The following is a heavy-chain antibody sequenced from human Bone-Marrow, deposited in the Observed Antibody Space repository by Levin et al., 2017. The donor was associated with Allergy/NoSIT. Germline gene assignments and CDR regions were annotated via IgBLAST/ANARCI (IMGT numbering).Heavy chain of an antibody. CDR2: IKSKTDGGTT. CDR3: TTDPWGRLPIFDY. V-gene: IGHV3-15*01. J-gene: IGHJ4*02. CDR1: GFTFSNAW. D-gene: IGHD7-27*01. Sequence: GESLKISCAASGFTFSNAWMSWVRQAPGKGLEWVGRIKSKTDGGTTDYAAPVKGRFTISRDDSKNTLYLQMNSLKTEDTAVYYCTTDPWGRLPIFDYWGQGTLVTVSS.